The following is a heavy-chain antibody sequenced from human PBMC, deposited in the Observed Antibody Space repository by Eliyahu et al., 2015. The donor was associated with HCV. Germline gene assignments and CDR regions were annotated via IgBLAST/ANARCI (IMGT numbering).Heavy chain of an antibody. J-gene: IGHJ6*02. CDR2: MFHSGST. CDR1: AYSISNGYY. CDR3: ARDAVVWFGDPYPMDV. D-gene: IGHD3-10*01. V-gene: IGHV4-38-2*02. Sequence: QVQLQESGPGRVKPSETLSLTCTVSAYSISNGYYWGWIRQSPGKGLEWIGRMFHSGSTYYNPSLRSRATISIDTSKNQFSLKLTSVTAADTAVYYCARDAVVWFGDPYPMDVWGQGTTVTVSS.